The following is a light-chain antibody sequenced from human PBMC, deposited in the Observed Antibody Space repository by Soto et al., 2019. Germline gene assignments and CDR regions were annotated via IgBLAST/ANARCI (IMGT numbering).Light chain of an antibody. CDR1: QDMISY. CDR3: QQLFRYPIT. V-gene: IGKV1-9*01. J-gene: IGKJ5*01. CDR2: AAS. Sequence: DIQLTQSPSFLSASVGDTVTITCRASQDMISYLAWYQQKPGTAPKLLISAASTLQGGVPSRFSGSGAGTEFTLTISSLQPDDFAVYHCQQLFRYPITFGQGTRLEI.